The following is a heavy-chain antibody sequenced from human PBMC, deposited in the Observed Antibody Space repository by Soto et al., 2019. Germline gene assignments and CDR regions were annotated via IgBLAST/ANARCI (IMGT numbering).Heavy chain of an antibody. CDR1: GDTVTKYG. CDR3: ASATSIAVAGKET. V-gene: IGHV1-18*01. Sequence: QVQLVQSGGEVKKPGASVKVSCKASGDTVTKYGISWVRQAPGQGLEWLGWISFYNGHTNYALKFQDRITFTTDTSTSKASMELRSLTSDDTAVYYCASATSIAVAGKETWGKGTLVTVSS. D-gene: IGHD6-19*01. J-gene: IGHJ4*02. CDR2: ISFYNGHT.